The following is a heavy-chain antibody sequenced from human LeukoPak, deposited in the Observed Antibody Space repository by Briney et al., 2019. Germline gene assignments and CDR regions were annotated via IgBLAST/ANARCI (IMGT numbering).Heavy chain of an antibody. J-gene: IGHJ4*02. V-gene: IGHV3-23*01. CDR1: GLTFSSYA. CDR2: ISNSGDST. Sequence: PGGSLRLSCAASGLTFSSYAMTWVRQAPGRGLEWVSGISNSGDSTNYADSVKGRFTISRDNSKNTLYLQMNSLRAEDTAVYYCAKVYLSYSSSWYYFDYWGQGTLVTVSS. CDR3: AKVYLSYSSSWYYFDY. D-gene: IGHD6-13*01.